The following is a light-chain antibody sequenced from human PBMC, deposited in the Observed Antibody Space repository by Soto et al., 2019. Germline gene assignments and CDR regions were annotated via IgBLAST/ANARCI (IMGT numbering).Light chain of an antibody. CDR3: QQSFRTPHP. Sequence: IQMTQSPSSLSASVGDTVTITCRASQTISFYLNWYQQKPGRTPNLLIYATSSLQSGVPSRFDGSGSGTEFTLTISSVQPDDFATYYCQQSFRTPHPFGQGTKLELK. CDR1: QTISFY. V-gene: IGKV1-39*01. J-gene: IGKJ2*01. CDR2: ATS.